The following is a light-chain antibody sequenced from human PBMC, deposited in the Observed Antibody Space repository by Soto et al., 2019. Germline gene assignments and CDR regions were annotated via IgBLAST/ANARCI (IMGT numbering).Light chain of an antibody. CDR3: QQYNNWPRT. J-gene: IGKJ1*01. Sequence: EVVMTQSPDTLSVSPGETATLSCRASQSVSSNLAWYQQKLGQAPRLLIYGASTRATGISARFSGSGSGTEFTLTITSLQSEDFALYYCQQYNNWPRTFGQGTRVEI. CDR2: GAS. CDR1: QSVSSN. V-gene: IGKV3-15*01.